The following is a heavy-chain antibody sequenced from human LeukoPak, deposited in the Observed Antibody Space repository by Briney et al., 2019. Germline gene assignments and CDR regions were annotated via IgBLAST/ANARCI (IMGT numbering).Heavy chain of an antibody. V-gene: IGHV4-30-4*08. CDR2: IYYSGST. CDR1: GGSISSGDYY. D-gene: IGHD2-2*01. CDR3: ARGIVVVPAAIGRHDWFVP. J-gene: IGHJ5*02. Sequence: SQTLSLTCTVSGGSISSGDYYWSWIRQPPGKGLEWIGYIYYSGSTYYNPSLKSRVTISVDTSKNQFSLKLSSVTAADTAVYYCARGIVVVPAAIGRHDWFVPWGQGTLVTVSS.